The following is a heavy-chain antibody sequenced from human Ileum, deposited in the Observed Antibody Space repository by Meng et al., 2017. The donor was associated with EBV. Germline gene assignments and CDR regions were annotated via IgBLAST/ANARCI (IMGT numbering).Heavy chain of an antibody. V-gene: IGHV4-39*07. Sequence: HLEREEAGPGLVKPSEALSLTCSVSGGSFSSRKYYWGWIRQPPGKALEWIASIYYSGTTYYNPSLQSRVSISVDKSKNQVSLNMTSMTAADTAVYYCASRELAPFDYWGQGTLVTVSS. CDR3: ASRELAPFDY. D-gene: IGHD1-26*01. CDR2: IYYSGTT. CDR1: GGSFSSRKYY. J-gene: IGHJ4*02.